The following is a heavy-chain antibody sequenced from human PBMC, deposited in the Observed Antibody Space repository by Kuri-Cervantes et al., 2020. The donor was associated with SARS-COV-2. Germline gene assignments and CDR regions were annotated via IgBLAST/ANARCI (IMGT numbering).Heavy chain of an antibody. V-gene: IGHV3-43D*03. CDR2: ISWDGGST. D-gene: IGHD3-16*01. J-gene: IGHJ3*02. CDR3: AKDRGGIGASALDI. Sequence: GGSLRLPCAASGLTFDDYAMHWVRQAPGKGLVWVSLISWDGGSTYYADSVKGRFSISRDNSKNSLYLQMNSLRAEDTALYYWAKDRGGIGASALDIWGQGTMVTVSS. CDR1: GLTFDDYA.